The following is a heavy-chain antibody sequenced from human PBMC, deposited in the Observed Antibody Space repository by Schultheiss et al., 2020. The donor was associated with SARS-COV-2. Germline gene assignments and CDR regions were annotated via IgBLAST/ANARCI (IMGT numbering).Heavy chain of an antibody. CDR2: ISSAGGST. D-gene: IGHD3-16*01. CDR1: GFTFSSYA. Sequence: GGSLRLSCAASGFTFSSYAMHWVRQAPGKGLEYLSAISSAGGSTYYADSVKGRFTISRDNAKNSLYLQMNSLRAEDTAVYYCAREMIGMDVWGQGTTVTVSS. CDR3: AREMIGMDV. J-gene: IGHJ6*02. V-gene: IGHV3-64*04.